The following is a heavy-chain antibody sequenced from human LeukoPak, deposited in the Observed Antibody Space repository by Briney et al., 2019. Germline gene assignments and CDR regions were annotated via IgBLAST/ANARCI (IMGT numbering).Heavy chain of an antibody. CDR3: VRDGDNNSRNFDY. V-gene: IGHV3-33*01. Sequence: GRSLRLSCAASGFTFSDYGMHWVRQAPGKGLGWVAFILYDGSNEYYADSVKGRFTISRDNSENTLYLQMNSLRVEDTAIYYCVRDGDNNSRNFDYWGQGTLVTVSS. CDR1: GFTFSDYG. CDR2: ILYDGSNE. J-gene: IGHJ4*02. D-gene: IGHD1/OR15-1a*01.